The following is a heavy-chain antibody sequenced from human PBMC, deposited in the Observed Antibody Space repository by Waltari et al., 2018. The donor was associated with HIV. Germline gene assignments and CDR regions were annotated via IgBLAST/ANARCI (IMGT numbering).Heavy chain of an antibody. CDR2: ISGSGGST. D-gene: IGHD3-22*01. CDR1: GFTFSSYA. CDR3: AKPYYYDSSGYT. Sequence: EVQLLESGGGLVQPGGSLRLSCAASGFTFSSYAMSWVRQAPGKGLEWVSAISGSGGSTYYGDSVKGRFTISRDNSKNTLYLQMNSLRAEDTAVYYCAKPYYYDSSGYTWGQGTLVTVSS. V-gene: IGHV3-23*01. J-gene: IGHJ5*02.